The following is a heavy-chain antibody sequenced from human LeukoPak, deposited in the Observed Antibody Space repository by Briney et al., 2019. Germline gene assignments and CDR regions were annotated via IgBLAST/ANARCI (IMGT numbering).Heavy chain of an antibody. CDR2: INPNSGDT. Sequence: ASVKVSCKASGYTFTSYYMHWVRQAPGQGLEWMGWINPNSGDTNYAQKFQGSVTTTRDTSISTAYMELSRLRSDDTAVYYCARGRGSYSFDYWGQGTLVTVSS. D-gene: IGHD1-26*01. J-gene: IGHJ4*02. CDR3: ARGRGSYSFDY. CDR1: GYTFTSYY. V-gene: IGHV1-2*02.